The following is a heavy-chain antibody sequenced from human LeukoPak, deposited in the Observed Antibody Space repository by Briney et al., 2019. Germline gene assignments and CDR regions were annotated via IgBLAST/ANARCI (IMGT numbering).Heavy chain of an antibody. CDR3: AITASRTIFGVVRFDY. CDR1: GFTFSSYA. Sequence: RGSLRLSCAASGFTFSSYAMSWVRQAPGKGLEWVSAISGSGGSTYYADSVKGRFTISRDNSKNTLYPQMNSLRAEDTAVYYCAITASRTIFGVVRFDYWGQGTLVTVSS. J-gene: IGHJ4*02. D-gene: IGHD3-3*01. V-gene: IGHV3-23*01. CDR2: ISGSGGST.